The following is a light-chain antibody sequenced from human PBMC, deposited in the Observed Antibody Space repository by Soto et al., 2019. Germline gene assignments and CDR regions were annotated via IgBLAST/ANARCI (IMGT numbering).Light chain of an antibody. V-gene: IGLV2-23*01. J-gene: IGLJ3*02. CDR1: SSDVGNYDL. Sequence: QSVLTQPVSVSGSPGQSITISCTGTSSDVGNYDLVSWYRHHPGIAPSLMIYEGSKRPSGVSNRFSASTSGNTASLTIAGLQAEDDADYYFCSYTGSFTWVFGGGTQLTVL. CDR3: CSYTGSFTWV. CDR2: EGS.